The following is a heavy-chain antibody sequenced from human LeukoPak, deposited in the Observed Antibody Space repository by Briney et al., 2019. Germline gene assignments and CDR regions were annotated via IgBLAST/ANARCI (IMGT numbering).Heavy chain of an antibody. CDR3: AKEIRTTFGEFDP. CDR1: GFTFSDYY. V-gene: IGHV3-11*01. Sequence: GGSLRLSCAASGFTFSDYYMSWIRQAPGKGLEGVSYISSGGSTIYYADSVKGRFTISRDNAKNSLYLQMNSLRAEDTALYYCAKEIRTTFGEFDPWGQGTLVTVSS. CDR2: ISSGGSTI. D-gene: IGHD3-10*01. J-gene: IGHJ5*02.